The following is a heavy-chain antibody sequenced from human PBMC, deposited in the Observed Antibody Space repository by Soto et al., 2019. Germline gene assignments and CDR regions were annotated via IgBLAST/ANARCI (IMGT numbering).Heavy chain of an antibody. CDR2: IDKTGVST. J-gene: IGHJ4*02. V-gene: IGHV3-23*01. D-gene: IGHD3-9*01. CDR1: GFTFGSYA. CDR3: AKDLVLRYFDWLPQYFDS. Sequence: GSLRLSCAASGFTFGSYAMSWVRQAPGKGLEWVSTIDKTGVSTYYADSVKGRFTISRDNSKNTLYLQMNSLRAEDTAVYYCAKDLVLRYFDWLPQYFDSWGQGTLVTSPQ.